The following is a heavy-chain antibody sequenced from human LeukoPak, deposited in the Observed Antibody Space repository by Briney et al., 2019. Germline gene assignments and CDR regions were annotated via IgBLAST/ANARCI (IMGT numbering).Heavy chain of an antibody. D-gene: IGHD2-2*02. Sequence: SETLSLTCAVYGGSFSGYYWSWIRQPPGKGLEWIGEINHSGSTNYNPSLKSRVTISVDTSKNQFSLKLSSVTAADTAVYYCARRFTVVVPAAIDAFDIWGQGTMVTVSS. J-gene: IGHJ3*02. CDR2: INHSGST. CDR3: ARRFTVVVPAAIDAFDI. V-gene: IGHV4-34*01. CDR1: GGSFSGYY.